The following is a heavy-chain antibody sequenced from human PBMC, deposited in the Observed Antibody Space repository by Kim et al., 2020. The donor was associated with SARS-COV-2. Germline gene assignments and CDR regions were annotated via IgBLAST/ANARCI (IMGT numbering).Heavy chain of an antibody. CDR2: INHSGST. V-gene: IGHV4-34*01. Sequence: SETLSHTCAVYGGSFSGYYWSWIRQPPGKGLEWIGEINHSGSTNYNPSLKSRVTISVDTSKNQFSLKLSSVTAADTAVYYCARGRYGEITIFGVVPGHYYMDVWGKGTTVTVAS. CDR1: GGSFSGYY. J-gene: IGHJ6*03. CDR3: ARGRYGEITIFGVVPGHYYMDV. D-gene: IGHD3-3*01.